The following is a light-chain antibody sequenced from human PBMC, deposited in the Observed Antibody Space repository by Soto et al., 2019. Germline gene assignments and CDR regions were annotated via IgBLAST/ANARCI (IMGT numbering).Light chain of an antibody. Sequence: EIVLTQSPGTLSLSPGERATLSCRASQSVSNNYLAWYQQKPGQAPRPLIYGASNRATGIPDRFSGSGSGTDFTLTISRLEPEDFAVYYCQQYNNGQTFGGGTKVDIK. CDR1: QSVSNNY. CDR2: GAS. CDR3: QQYNNGQT. V-gene: IGKV3-20*01. J-gene: IGKJ4*01.